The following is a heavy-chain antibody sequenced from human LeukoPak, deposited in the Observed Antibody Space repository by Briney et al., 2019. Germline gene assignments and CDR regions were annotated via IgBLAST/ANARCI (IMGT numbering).Heavy chain of an antibody. V-gene: IGHV3-21*01. CDR3: ARKSGYSSGWYGWFDP. CDR1: GFTFSSYS. J-gene: IGHJ5*02. D-gene: IGHD6-19*01. CDR2: ISSSSSYI. Sequence: GGSLRLSCAASGFTFSSYSMNWVRQAPGKGLEWVSSISSSSSYIYHADSVKGRFTISRDNAKNSLYLQMNSLRAEDTAVYYCARKSGYSSGWYGWFDPWGQGTLVTVSS.